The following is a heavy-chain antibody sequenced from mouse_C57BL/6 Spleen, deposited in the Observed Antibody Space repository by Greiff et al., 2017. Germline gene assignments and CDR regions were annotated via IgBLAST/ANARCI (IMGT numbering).Heavy chain of an antibody. J-gene: IGHJ2*01. CDR2: IYPGNSDT. CDR3: TRKVLLLRYFDY. D-gene: IGHD1-1*01. Sequence: EVQLQQSGTVLARPGASVKMSCKTSGYTFTSYWMHWVKQRPGQGLEWIGAIYPGNSDTSYNQKFKGKAKLTAVTSASTAYMELSSLTNEDSAVYYCTRKVLLLRYFDYWGQGTTLTVSS. CDR1: GYTFTSYW. V-gene: IGHV1-5*01.